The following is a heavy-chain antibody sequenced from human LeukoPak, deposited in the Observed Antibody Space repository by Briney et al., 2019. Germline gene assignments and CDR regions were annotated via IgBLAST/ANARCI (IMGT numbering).Heavy chain of an antibody. J-gene: IGHJ4*02. CDR3: ARMVVDLNFDY. V-gene: IGHV4-39*01. CDR1: GGSISSSSYY. D-gene: IGHD2-15*01. Sequence: SETLSLTCTVSGGSISSSSYYWGWIRQPPGKGLEWIGSIYYSGSTYYNPSLKSRVTISVDTSKNQFSLKLSSVTAADTAVCYCARMVVDLNFDYWGQGTLVTVSS. CDR2: IYYSGST.